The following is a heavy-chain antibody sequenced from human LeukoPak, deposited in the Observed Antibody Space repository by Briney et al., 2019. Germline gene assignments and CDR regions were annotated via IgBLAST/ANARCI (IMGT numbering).Heavy chain of an antibody. CDR1: GFTFGRYW. CDR2: IKKAGREK. D-gene: IGHD6-19*01. Sequence: GGSLRLSCAASGFTFGRYWMSWVRQAPGKGLEWVANIKKAGREKYYVDSVRGRFTISRDNAKNSLYLQMHSLRAEDTAVYYCTRVRGIAVAGTASIYFDYWGQGTLVTVSS. V-gene: IGHV3-7*01. J-gene: IGHJ4*02. CDR3: TRVRGIAVAGTASIYFDY.